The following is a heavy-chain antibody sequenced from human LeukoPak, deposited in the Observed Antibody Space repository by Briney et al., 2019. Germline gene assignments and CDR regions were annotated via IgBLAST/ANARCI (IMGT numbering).Heavy chain of an antibody. CDR2: ISYDGSNK. Sequence: GGSLRLSCAASGFTFSSYAMHWVRQAPGKGLEWVAAISYDGSNKYSADSVKGRFTISRDNAKNSLYLQMNSLRAEDTAVYYCARDLNWAFDYWGQGTLVTVSS. D-gene: IGHD7-27*01. J-gene: IGHJ4*02. CDR3: ARDLNWAFDY. CDR1: GFTFSSYA. V-gene: IGHV3-30*04.